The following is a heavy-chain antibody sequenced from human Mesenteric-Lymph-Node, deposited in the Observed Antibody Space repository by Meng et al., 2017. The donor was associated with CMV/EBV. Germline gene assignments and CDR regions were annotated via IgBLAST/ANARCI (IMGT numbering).Heavy chain of an antibody. CDR2: INHSGST. Sequence: QLGAGHVVPSAPVPRPFPFCCGSFSGCCWSVIRQPPGKGLEWIGEINHSGSTNYNPSLKSRVTISVDTSKNQFSLKLSSVTAADTAVYYCARHQRWLKSEGGFNYWGQGTLVTVSS. CDR1: CGSFSGCC. CDR3: ARHQRWLKSEGGFNY. V-gene: IGHV4-34*01. D-gene: IGHD4-23*01. J-gene: IGHJ4*02.